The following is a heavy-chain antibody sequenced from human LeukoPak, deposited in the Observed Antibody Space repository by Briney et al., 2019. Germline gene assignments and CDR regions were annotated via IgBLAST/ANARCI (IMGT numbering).Heavy chain of an antibody. CDR1: GGSISSYY. J-gene: IGHJ3*02. CDR2: MYYSVST. Sequence: SETLSLTCTVSGGSISSYYWSWIRQPPGKGLEWIGYMYYSVSTNYNPSLQSRVTISVDTSKNQFSLKLSSVTAADTAVYYCARGGNCGGDCYAPDAFDIWGQGTRVTVSS. V-gene: IGHV4-59*08. CDR3: ARGGNCGGDCYAPDAFDI. D-gene: IGHD2-21*02.